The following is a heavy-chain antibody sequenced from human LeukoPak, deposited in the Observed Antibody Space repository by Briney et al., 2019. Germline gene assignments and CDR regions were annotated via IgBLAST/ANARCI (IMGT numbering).Heavy chain of an antibody. CDR1: GFTFSRNW. CDR2: VKQDGSEK. D-gene: IGHD5-24*01. Sequence: GGSLRLSCAASGFTFSRNWMSWVRQAPGKGLEWVANVKQDGSEKYYVDSVKGRFTISRDNAKNSLYLQMNSLRAEDTALYSCGRGEGGWLQGSRFAPWGRGPLVTVSS. J-gene: IGHJ5*02. V-gene: IGHV3-7*04. CDR3: GRGEGGWLQGSRFAP.